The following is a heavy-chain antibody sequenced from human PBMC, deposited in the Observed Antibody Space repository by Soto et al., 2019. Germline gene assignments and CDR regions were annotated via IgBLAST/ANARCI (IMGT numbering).Heavy chain of an antibody. D-gene: IGHD5-18*01. CDR2: ISDSGGST. J-gene: IGHJ6*02. Sequence: GGSLRLSCAASGFTFSSYAMSWVRQAPGKXLEWVSAISDSGGSTYYAYSVNGRFTISRENAKNTLYLQMNSLRAEDTDVYYCAKEKPGHSYGYYYGMDVWGQGTTVTVFS. CDR3: AKEKPGHSYGYYYGMDV. V-gene: IGHV3-23*01. CDR1: GFTFSSYA.